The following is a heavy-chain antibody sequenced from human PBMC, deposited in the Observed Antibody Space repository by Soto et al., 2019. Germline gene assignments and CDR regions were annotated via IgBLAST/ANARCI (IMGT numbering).Heavy chain of an antibody. J-gene: IGHJ5*02. D-gene: IGHD6-13*01. V-gene: IGHV1-69*01. CDR2: IIPIFGTA. Sequence: QVQLVQSGAEVKKPGSSVKVSCKASGGTFSSYAISWVRQAPGQGLEWMGGIIPIFGTANYAQKFQGRVTITADEPTSTAHMELSSLRSEDTSVYYCARGGIAAEEKGWFDPWGQGTLVTVSS. CDR1: GGTFSSYA. CDR3: ARGGIAAEEKGWFDP.